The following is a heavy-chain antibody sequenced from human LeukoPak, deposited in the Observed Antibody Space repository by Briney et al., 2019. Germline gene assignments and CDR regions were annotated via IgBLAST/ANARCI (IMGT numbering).Heavy chain of an antibody. CDR3: ARDKGHFDVDY. CDR2: IYYSGST. J-gene: IGHJ4*02. Sequence: SETLSLTCTVSGGSISSSSYYWGWIRQPPGKGLEWIGSIYYSGSTYYNPSLKSRVTISVDKSKNQFSLKLSSVTAADTAIYYCARDKGHFDVDYWGQGILVTVSS. V-gene: IGHV4-39*07. D-gene: IGHD3-9*01. CDR1: GGSISSSSYY.